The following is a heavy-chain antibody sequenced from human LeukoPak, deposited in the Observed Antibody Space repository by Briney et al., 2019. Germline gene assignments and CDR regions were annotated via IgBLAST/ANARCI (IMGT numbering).Heavy chain of an antibody. CDR3: ATSLGPLTEY. D-gene: IGHD7-27*01. V-gene: IGHV3-7*01. J-gene: IGHJ4*02. CDR1: GFTVSSNY. CDR2: IKEDGSGK. Sequence: GGSLRLSCAASGFTVSSNYMSWVRQAPGKGLEWVANIKEDGSGKYYVDSVKGRFTISRDNAKNTLYLQMNSLKGEDTAVYYCATSLGPLTEYWGQGTLVTVSS.